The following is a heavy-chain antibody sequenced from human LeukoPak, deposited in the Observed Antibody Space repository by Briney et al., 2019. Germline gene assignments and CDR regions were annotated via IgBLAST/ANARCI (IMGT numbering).Heavy chain of an antibody. V-gene: IGHV1-2*02. Sequence: ASVKVSCKASGYTFTGYYMHWVRQAPGQGLERMGWINPNSGGTNYAQKFQGRVTMTRDTSISTAYMELSSLRSEDTAVYYCARGRAARYYWFDPWGQGTLVTVSS. D-gene: IGHD6-6*01. J-gene: IGHJ5*02. CDR2: INPNSGGT. CDR3: ARGRAARYYWFDP. CDR1: GYTFTGYY.